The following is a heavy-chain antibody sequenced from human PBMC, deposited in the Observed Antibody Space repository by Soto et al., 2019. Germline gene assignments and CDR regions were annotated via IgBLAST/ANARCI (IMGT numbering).Heavy chain of an antibody. CDR3: ARVAVAGTCWYFYL. V-gene: IGHV4-59*08. D-gene: IGHD6-19*01. CDR2: IYYSGST. Sequence: QVQLQESGPGLVKPSETLSLTCTVSGGSISSYYWSWIRQPPGKGLEWIGYIYYSGSTNYNPSLKSRVTISVDTSKNQFSLKLSSVTAADTAVYYCARVAVAGTCWYFYLWGRGTLVTVSS. CDR1: GGSISSYY. J-gene: IGHJ2*01.